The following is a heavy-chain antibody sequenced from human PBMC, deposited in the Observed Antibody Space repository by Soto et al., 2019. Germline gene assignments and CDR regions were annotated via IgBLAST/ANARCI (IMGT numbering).Heavy chain of an antibody. D-gene: IGHD6-19*01. V-gene: IGHV4-59*01. CDR2: IYYSGST. J-gene: IGHJ4*02. CDR3: ARGKMWLGQTRYYFDY. Sequence: QVQLQESGPGLVKPSETLSLTCTVSGGSISSYYWCWIRQPPGKGLEWIGYIYYSGSTNYNPSLRSRVTISVDTSKNQFSLKLSSVTAADTAVYYCARGKMWLGQTRYYFDYWGQGTLVTVSS. CDR1: GGSISSYY.